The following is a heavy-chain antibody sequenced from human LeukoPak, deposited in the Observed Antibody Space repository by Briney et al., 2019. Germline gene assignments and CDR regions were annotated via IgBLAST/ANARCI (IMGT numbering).Heavy chain of an antibody. CDR3: ATDGKWERRPLDAFDI. CDR1: GGTFSSYA. V-gene: IGHV1-69*05. Sequence: SVKVSCKASGGTFSSYAISRVRQAPGQGLEWMGGIIPIFGTANYAQKFQGRVTITTDESTSTAYMELSSLRSEDTAVYYCATDGKWERRPLDAFDIWGQGTMVTVSS. J-gene: IGHJ3*02. D-gene: IGHD1-26*01. CDR2: IIPIFGTA.